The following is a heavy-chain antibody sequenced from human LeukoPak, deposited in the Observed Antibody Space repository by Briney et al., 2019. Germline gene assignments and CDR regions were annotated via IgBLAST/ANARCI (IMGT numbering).Heavy chain of an antibody. D-gene: IGHD3-9*01. CDR1: GYTFTGYY. Sequence: ASVKVSCKASGYTFTGYYMHWVRQAPGQGLEWMGWIHPNSGGTNYAQKFQGRVTMTRDTSISTAYMELTSLRSDDTAVYYCARDAAPSYYDILTGSDYWGQGTLVTVSS. J-gene: IGHJ4*02. CDR3: ARDAAPSYYDILTGSDY. CDR2: IHPNSGGT. V-gene: IGHV1-2*02.